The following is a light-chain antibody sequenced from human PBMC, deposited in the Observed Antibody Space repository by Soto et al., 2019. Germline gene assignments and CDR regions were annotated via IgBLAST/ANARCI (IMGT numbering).Light chain of an antibody. CDR3: QHFARSPRYT. Sequence: EIVLTQSPGTLSLSPGERATLSCRASQYVSSTYLAWYQQKPGQAPRLLIYRASLRATGIPDRFSGSGSGTDFTLTISRLEPEDFAVYFCQHFARSPRYTFGQGNKLDIK. V-gene: IGKV3-20*01. CDR1: QYVSSTY. CDR2: RAS. J-gene: IGKJ2*01.